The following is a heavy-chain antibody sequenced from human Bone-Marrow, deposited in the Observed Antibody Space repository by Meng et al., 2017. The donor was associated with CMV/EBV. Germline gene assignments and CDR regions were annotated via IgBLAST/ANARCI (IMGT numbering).Heavy chain of an antibody. CDR2: IYHSGST. D-gene: IGHD3-16*01. V-gene: IGHV4-38-2*02. J-gene: IGHJ4*02. Sequence: SEPLSLTCTVSSYSISSGYYWGWIRQPPGKGLEWIGSIYHSGSTYYNPSLKSRVAVSVDTSKNQFSLKLSSVTAADTAVYYCAREYRGRGVRYFDYWGQGTLVTVSS. CDR3: AREYRGRGVRYFDY. CDR1: SYSISSGYY.